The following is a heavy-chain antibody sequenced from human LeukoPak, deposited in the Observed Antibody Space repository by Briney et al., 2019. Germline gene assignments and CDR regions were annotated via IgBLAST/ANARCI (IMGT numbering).Heavy chain of an antibody. J-gene: IGHJ4*02. CDR2: INHSGST. Sequence: TSETLSLTCTVSGGSISSYYWSWIRQPPGKGLEWIGEINHSGSTNYNPSLKSRVTISVDTSKNQFSLKLSSVTAADTAVYYCARGIWWSGYYPVSYFDYWGQGTLVTVSS. V-gene: IGHV4-34*01. CDR1: GGSISSYY. CDR3: ARGIWWSGYYPVSYFDY. D-gene: IGHD3-3*01.